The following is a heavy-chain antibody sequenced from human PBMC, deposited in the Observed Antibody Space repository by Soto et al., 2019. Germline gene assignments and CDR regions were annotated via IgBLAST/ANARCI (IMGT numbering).Heavy chain of an antibody. J-gene: IGHJ6*02. CDR1: GYTFTTYG. V-gene: IGHV1-18*01. Sequence: QVQLVQSGAEVRKPGASVKVSCKASGYTFTTYGISWVRQAPGQGLEWMGWISGYNGHTEYAQKFQGRVTMTTDTSTSTVYMDLRSLRSDDTAVYYCAREREMPYYYYGLDVWGQGTTVTVSS. CDR3: AREREMPYYYYGLDV. D-gene: IGHD1-26*01. CDR2: ISGYNGHT.